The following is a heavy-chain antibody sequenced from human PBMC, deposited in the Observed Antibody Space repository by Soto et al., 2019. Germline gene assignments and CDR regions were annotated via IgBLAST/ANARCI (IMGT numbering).Heavy chain of an antibody. Sequence: QVQLVQSGAEVKKPGASVKVSCKASGYTFTSYDINWVRQATGQGLEWMGWMNPNSGNTGYAQKFQGRVTMTRNTSISTAYMELSSLRSEDTAVYYCARGLGDIVLVPAAWGEPKPGTKYNWFDPWGQGTLVTVSS. V-gene: IGHV1-8*01. D-gene: IGHD2-2*01. J-gene: IGHJ5*02. CDR2: MNPNSGNT. CDR3: ARGLGDIVLVPAAWGEPKPGTKYNWFDP. CDR1: GYTFTSYD.